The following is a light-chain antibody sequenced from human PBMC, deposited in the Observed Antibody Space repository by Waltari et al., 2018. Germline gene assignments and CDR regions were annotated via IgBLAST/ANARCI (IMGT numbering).Light chain of an antibody. V-gene: IGLV2-23*02. J-gene: IGLJ1*01. CDR3: CSYAGLGIYV. CDR2: EVT. CDR1: SSDVGNYNL. Sequence: QSGLTQPASVSGSPGQSITISFTGTSSDVGNYNLVSWYQQYPGKAPKLMVYEVTRRSSGFSDRFSGSKSGNTASLTIYGLQSEDEADYYCCSYAGLGIYVFGTGTKVTVL.